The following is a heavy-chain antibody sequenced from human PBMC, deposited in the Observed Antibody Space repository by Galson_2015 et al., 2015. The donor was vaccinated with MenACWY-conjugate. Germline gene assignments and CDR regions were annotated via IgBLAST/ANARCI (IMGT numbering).Heavy chain of an antibody. Sequence: SVKVSCKASGGTFSSYAISWVRQAPGQGLEWMGRITPILGIANYAQKFQGRVTITADKSTSTAYMELSSLRSEDTAVYYCARATTVGLYGMDVWGQGTTVTVSS. CDR2: ITPILGIA. CDR1: GGTFSSYA. D-gene: IGHD4-23*01. J-gene: IGHJ6*02. V-gene: IGHV1-69*04. CDR3: ARATTVGLYGMDV.